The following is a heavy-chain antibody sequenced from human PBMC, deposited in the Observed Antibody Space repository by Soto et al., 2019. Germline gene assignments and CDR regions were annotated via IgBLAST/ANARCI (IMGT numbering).Heavy chain of an antibody. CDR3: ARDDDRNDNAFDM. D-gene: IGHD1-1*01. V-gene: IGHV3-33*01. CDR2: IWNDGSKT. CDR1: GFTFSNYG. J-gene: IGHJ3*02. Sequence: QVQLVESGGGVVQPGTSLRLSCAASGFTFSNYGMHWVCQAPGKGLEWVAVIWNDGSKTVHADSVKGRLTISRDNSGNTLYLQMNNLRAEDTALYYCARDDDRNDNAFDMWGQGTMVTVSP.